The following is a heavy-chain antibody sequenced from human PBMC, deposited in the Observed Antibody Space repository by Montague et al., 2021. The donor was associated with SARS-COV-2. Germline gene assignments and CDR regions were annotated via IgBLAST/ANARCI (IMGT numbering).Heavy chain of an antibody. V-gene: IGHV4-59*01. CDR3: ARAPVAHITNFGVVTSFDY. Sequence: SETLSLTCTVSGGSISSYYWSWIRQPPGKGLEWIGYIYYSGSTNYNPSLKSRVTISVDTSKNQFSLKLSSVTAADTAVYYCARAPVAHITNFGVVTSFDYWGQGTLVTVSS. J-gene: IGHJ4*02. CDR2: IYYSGST. CDR1: GGSISSYY. D-gene: IGHD3-3*01.